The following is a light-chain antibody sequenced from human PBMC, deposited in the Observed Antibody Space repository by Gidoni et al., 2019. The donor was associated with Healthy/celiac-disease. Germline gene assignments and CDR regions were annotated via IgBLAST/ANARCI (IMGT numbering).Light chain of an antibody. Sequence: ICMTQSPSLLSASTGDRVTISCRMSQGISSYFAWYQQNSGKAPELLNYAASTVQSGVPSRCSGRGAGTDFTLTSSCLQAEVVAYYCRQQNYRFPRTFGQGTKVEIK. CDR2: AAS. CDR1: QGISSY. J-gene: IGKJ1*01. CDR3: QQNYRFPRT. V-gene: IGKV1D-8*01.